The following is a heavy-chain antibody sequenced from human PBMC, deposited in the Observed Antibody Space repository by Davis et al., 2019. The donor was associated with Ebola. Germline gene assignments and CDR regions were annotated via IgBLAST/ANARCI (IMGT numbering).Heavy chain of an antibody. CDR3: AREGRGEAAGVIDH. CDR1: GVSISSTGYY. J-gene: IGHJ4*02. D-gene: IGHD6-13*01. CDR2: IYYSGST. Sequence: PSETLSLTCAVSGVSISSTGYYWTWIRQLPGKGLEWIGYIYYSGSTYYNPSLRSRSTISLDTSKNQFSLKLTSVTAADTAVYYCAREGRGEAAGVIDHWGQGALVTVS. V-gene: IGHV4-31*11.